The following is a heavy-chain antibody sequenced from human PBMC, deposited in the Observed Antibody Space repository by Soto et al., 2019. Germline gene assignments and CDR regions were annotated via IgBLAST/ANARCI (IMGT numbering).Heavy chain of an antibody. CDR2: IKQDGSAE. CDR1: GFTFSSYW. V-gene: IGHV3-7*01. D-gene: IGHD6-6*01. J-gene: IGHJ6*04. Sequence: EVQLVESGGGLVQPAGSLRLSCAASGFTFSSYWMSWFRQAPGKGLEWVANIKQDGSAENYVDSVKGRFTISRDNAKNALYLQMNSLMIKDTAVYYWAGEIAARLWGKGTTVTVSS. CDR3: AGEIAARL.